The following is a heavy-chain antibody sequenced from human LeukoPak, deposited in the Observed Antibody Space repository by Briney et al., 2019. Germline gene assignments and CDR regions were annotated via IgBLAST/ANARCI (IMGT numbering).Heavy chain of an antibody. CDR2: IYYGGST. CDR1: GGSISSSGYC. J-gene: IGHJ4*02. V-gene: IGHV4-39*01. Sequence: SENLSLTCTVSGGSISSSGYCWGWIRQPPGKGLEWIGSIYYGGSTYYNPSLKSRVTISVDTSKNQFSLKLSSVTAADTAMYYCARKYCSGGDCYSNYWGQGTLVTVSS. CDR3: ARKYCSGGDCYSNY. D-gene: IGHD2-15*01.